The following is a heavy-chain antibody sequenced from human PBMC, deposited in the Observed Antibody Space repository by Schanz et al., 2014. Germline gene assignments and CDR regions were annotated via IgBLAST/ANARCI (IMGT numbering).Heavy chain of an antibody. V-gene: IGHV3-74*01. D-gene: IGHD3-10*01. CDR2: INSVGSNT. Sequence: EVQLVQSGGGLVQPGGSLRLSCAASGFTFSSHWMHWVRQDPGKGLVWVARINSVGSNTDYADSVTGRFTISRDNAKNTLYLQMNSLRADDTAVYYCAKGRFGELSAFDIWGQGTMXTVSS. CDR1: GFTFSSHW. CDR3: AKGRFGELSAFDI. J-gene: IGHJ3*02.